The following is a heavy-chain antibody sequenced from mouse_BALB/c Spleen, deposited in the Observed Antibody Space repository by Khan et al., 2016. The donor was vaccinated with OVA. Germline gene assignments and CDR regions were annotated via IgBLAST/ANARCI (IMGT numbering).Heavy chain of an antibody. CDR3: ARPPYFSYVMVY. V-gene: IGHV9-3-1*01. CDR1: GYTFTNYG. Sequence: QIQLVQSGPELKKPGETVKISCKASGYTFTNYGLNWVKQAPEKGLQWMGWINTNTGEPTYAVDFKGRFAFSLETSASTAYLQINNLKNEDTAAYFCARPPYFSYVMVYWGQGTSVTVSS. D-gene: IGHD2-10*01. J-gene: IGHJ4*01. CDR2: INTNTGEP.